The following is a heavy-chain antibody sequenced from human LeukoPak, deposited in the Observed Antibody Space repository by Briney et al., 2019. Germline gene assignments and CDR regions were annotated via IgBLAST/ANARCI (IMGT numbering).Heavy chain of an antibody. CDR3: AKGYGSGSYYFALDH. V-gene: IGHV3-23*01. CDR1: GFTFSSYG. J-gene: IGHJ4*02. D-gene: IGHD3-10*01. Sequence: PGGSLRLSCAASGFTFSSYGMSGVRQAPGKGLEGVSGISGSGGSTYYADSVKGRFTISRDNSKNRLYLQMNSLRAEDTAVYYCAKGYGSGSYYFALDHWGQGTLVTVSS. CDR2: ISGSGGST.